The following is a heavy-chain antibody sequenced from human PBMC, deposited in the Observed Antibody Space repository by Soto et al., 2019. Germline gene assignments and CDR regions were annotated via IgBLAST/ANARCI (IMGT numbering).Heavy chain of an antibody. CDR1: GFTFSSYA. D-gene: IGHD2-21*02. CDR2: ISYDGRNK. J-gene: IGHJ6*02. V-gene: IGHV3-30*04. CDR3: ARETDGMDV. Sequence: QVQLVESGGGVVQPGRSLRLSCAASGFTFSSYAMHWVCQDPGKGLEWVAVISYDGRNKYYADSVKGRFTISRDNSKNTLYLQMNRLRPDDPAVYYCARETDGMDVWGQGTTVTLSS.